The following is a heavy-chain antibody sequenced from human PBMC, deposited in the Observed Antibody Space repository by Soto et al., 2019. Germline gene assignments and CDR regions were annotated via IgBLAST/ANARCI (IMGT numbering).Heavy chain of an antibody. V-gene: IGHV4-59*01. D-gene: IGHD6-19*01. J-gene: IGHJ4*02. Sequence: SETLSLTCTVSGGSISGYYWSWIRQHPGKGLEWIGYIHYSGSTNYSPSLKSRVTISVNTSKNQFSLKLSSVTAADTAVYYCAREGSIAVAGLFDYWGQGTLVTVSS. CDR3: AREGSIAVAGLFDY. CDR2: IHYSGST. CDR1: GGSISGYY.